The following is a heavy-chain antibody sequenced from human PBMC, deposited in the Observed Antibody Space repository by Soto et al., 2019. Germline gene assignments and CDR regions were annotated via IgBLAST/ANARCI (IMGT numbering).Heavy chain of an antibody. CDR3: AGEGGGSYSPAGF. CDR2: VSSYNGNT. CDR1: GYTFTDHG. Sequence: QVQLVQSGPEVKKPGASVTVSCKTSGYTFTDHGIDWVRQAPGQGLEWVGWVSSYNGNTNYAYNLKDRVIMTTDASKSTAYKGLGGLRSDETGVYYFAGEGGGSYSPAGFWGQGTPVTV. D-gene: IGHD3-10*01. V-gene: IGHV1-18*01. J-gene: IGHJ4*02.